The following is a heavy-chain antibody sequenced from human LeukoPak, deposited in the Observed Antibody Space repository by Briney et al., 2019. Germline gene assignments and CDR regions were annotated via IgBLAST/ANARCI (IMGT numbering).Heavy chain of an antibody. D-gene: IGHD3-10*01. V-gene: IGHV1-18*01. Sequence: ASVKVSCKASGYTFTSYGISWVRQAPGQGLEWMGWISAYNGNTNYSQKLQGRVTMTTDTSTSTAYMELRRLRSDDTAVYYCARAIWFGELLSYYFDYWGQGTLVTVSS. CDR2: ISAYNGNT. J-gene: IGHJ4*02. CDR3: ARAIWFGELLSYYFDY. CDR1: GYTFTSYG.